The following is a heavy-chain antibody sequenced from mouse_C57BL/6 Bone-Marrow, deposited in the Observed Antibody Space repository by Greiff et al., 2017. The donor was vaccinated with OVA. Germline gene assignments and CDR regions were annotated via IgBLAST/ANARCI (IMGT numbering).Heavy chain of an antibody. J-gene: IGHJ2*01. CDR2: INPNNGGT. D-gene: IGHD2-4*01. CDR3: ARSLYYDYVYYFDY. V-gene: IGHV1-26*01. Sequence: EVKLQQSGPELVKPGASVKISCKASGYTFTDYYMNWVKQSHGKSLEWIGDINPNNGGTSYNQKFKGKATLTVDKSSSTAYMELRSLTSEDSAVYYCARSLYYDYVYYFDYWGQGTTLTVSS. CDR1: GYTFTDYY.